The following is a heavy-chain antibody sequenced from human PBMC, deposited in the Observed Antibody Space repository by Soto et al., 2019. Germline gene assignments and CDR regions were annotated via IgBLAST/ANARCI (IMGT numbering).Heavy chain of an antibody. CDR3: ARDLEDRDLPPRSFGLDV. Sequence: DVQLLESGGDVAQPGGSLTLSCLGSGFSFNDHAISWVRQAPGKGLEGVSSISGTGSKTYYADSVKGRCTISRDNSKNTVCIQMNRLRVEDSALSYCARDLEDRDLPPRSFGLDVWGHGTTVTVSS. CDR2: ISGTGSKT. CDR1: GFSFNDHA. J-gene: IGHJ6*02. V-gene: IGHV3-23*01. D-gene: IGHD1-1*01.